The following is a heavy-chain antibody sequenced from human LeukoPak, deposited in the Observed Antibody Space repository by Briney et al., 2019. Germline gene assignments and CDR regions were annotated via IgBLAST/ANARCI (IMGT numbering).Heavy chain of an antibody. V-gene: IGHV4-59*13. CDR1: DGPIPGYS. Sequence: SETLSLTCTVSDGPIPGYSWSWIRQPPGEGPEWSGYIYYSWDNNYNPSLQSRVTVSVDTSKNQFSLKLTSVTAADTAVYYCVRGPYGSGISNWFHLWGEGTLLIVPS. D-gene: IGHD3-10*01. J-gene: IGHJ5*02. CDR2: IYYSWDN. CDR3: VRGPYGSGISNWFHL.